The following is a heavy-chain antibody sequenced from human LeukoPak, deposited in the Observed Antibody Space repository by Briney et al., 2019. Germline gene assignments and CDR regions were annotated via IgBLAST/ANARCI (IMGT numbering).Heavy chain of an antibody. V-gene: IGHV4-38-2*01. J-gene: IGHJ3*02. CDR3: ARHRSGSPVSAFDI. CDR2: IYHSGST. CDR1: GYSISSGYY. D-gene: IGHD1-26*01. Sequence: PSETLSLTCAGSGYSISSGYYWGWIRQPPGKWMEWIGSIYHSGSTYYNPSLKSRVTISVDTSKNQFSLKLSSVTAADTAVYYCARHRSGSPVSAFDIWGQGTMVTVSS.